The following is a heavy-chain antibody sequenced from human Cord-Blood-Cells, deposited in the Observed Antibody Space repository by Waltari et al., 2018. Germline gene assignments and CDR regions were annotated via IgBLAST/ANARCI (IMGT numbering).Heavy chain of an antibody. D-gene: IGHD6-6*01. Sequence: QVQLQQWGAGLLKPSETLSLTCAGYGGSFSGYYWSWIRQPPARGREWIGEINHSGSTNYNPSLKSRVTISVDTSKNQFSLKLSSVTAADTAVYYCAREEALEYSSYYYYYYYMDVWGKGTTVTVSS. CDR2: INHSGST. J-gene: IGHJ6*03. CDR3: AREEALEYSSYYYYYYYMDV. CDR1: GGSFSGYY. V-gene: IGHV4-34*01.